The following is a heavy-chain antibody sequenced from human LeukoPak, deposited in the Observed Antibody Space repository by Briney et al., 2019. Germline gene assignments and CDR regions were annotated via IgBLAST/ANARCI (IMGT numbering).Heavy chain of an antibody. D-gene: IGHD3-3*01. CDR2: ISYDGSNK. J-gene: IGHJ4*02. CDR3: AKMRTFPRRVKYYDFWSGYYQF. V-gene: IGHV3-30*18. Sequence: GGSLRLSCAASGFTFSSYGMHWVRQAPGKGLEWVAVISYDGSNKYYADSVKGRFTISRDNSKNTLYLQMNSLRAEDTAVYYCAKMRTFPRRVKYYDFWSGYYQFWGQGTLVTVSS. CDR1: GFTFSSYG.